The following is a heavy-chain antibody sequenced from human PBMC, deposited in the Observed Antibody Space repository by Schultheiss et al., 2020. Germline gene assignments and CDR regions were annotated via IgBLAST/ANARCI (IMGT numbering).Heavy chain of an antibody. CDR2: IYSGGPT. Sequence: GESLKISCVASGFTVSSNYMSWVRQTPEKGLEWVAVIYSGGPTYYADSVKGRFTISRDNSKNTLYLQMNSLRAEDTAVYYCAKSPPLDCSGGSCYSYYYYYGMDVWGKGTTVTVSS. J-gene: IGHJ6*04. CDR3: AKSPPLDCSGGSCYSYYYYYGMDV. V-gene: IGHV3-53*01. D-gene: IGHD2-15*01. CDR1: GFTVSSNY.